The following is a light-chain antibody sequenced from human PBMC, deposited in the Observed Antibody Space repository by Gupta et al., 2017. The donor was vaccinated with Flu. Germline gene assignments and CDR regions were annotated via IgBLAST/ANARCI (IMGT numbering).Light chain of an antibody. CDR2: EVS. V-gene: IGLV2-14*01. CDR3: NSYTSSSTLVV. CDR1: SSDVCGYNY. Sequence: SSDVCGYNYVAWYQQHPGKAPKLMIYEVSNRPSGVSNRFSGSKSGNTASLTISVLQTEDEADYYCNSYTSSSTLVVFGGGTKLTVL. J-gene: IGLJ2*01.